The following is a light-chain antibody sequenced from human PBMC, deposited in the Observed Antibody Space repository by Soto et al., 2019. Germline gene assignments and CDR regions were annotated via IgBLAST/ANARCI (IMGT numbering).Light chain of an antibody. CDR2: LTSDGSH. V-gene: IGLV4-69*01. J-gene: IGLJ3*02. CDR1: SGHSSYA. CDR3: QTWGTGIRV. Sequence: QSVLTQSPSASASLGASVKLTCTLSSGHSSYAIAWHQQHPEKGPRYLMKLTSDGSHTKGDGIPDRFSGSSSGAERYLTISSLQSDDEADYYCQTWGTGIRVFGGGTQLTVL.